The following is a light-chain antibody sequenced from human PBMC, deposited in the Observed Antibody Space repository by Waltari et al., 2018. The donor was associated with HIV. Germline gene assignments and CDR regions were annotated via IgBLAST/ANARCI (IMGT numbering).Light chain of an antibody. V-gene: IGKV3-20*01. J-gene: IGKJ2*01. CDR2: GAS. Sequence: EIVLTQSPGTLSLSPGERATLSCRTSQSVSSTYLAWYQQRPGQAPRFLIYGASSRATGIPDRFSGSGSGTDFTLTINRLEPEDFAVYYCQQYGSSPPLYTFGQGTKLEIK. CDR1: QSVSSTY. CDR3: QQYGSSPPLYT.